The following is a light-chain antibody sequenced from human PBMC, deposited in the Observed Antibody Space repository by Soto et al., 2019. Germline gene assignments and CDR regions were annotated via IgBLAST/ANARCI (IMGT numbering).Light chain of an antibody. CDR3: QQRSSWT. CDR2: DAS. CDR1: QSVSSF. J-gene: IGKJ1*01. V-gene: IGKV3-11*01. Sequence: EIVLTQSPATLSLSPGERATLSCGASQSVSSFLGWYQQKPGQAPRLLIYDASNRATGIPARFSGSGSGTDFTLTISSLEPEDFAVYYCQQRSSWTFGQGTKVEIK.